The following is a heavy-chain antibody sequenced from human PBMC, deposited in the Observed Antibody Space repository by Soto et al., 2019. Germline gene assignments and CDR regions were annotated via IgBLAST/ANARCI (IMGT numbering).Heavy chain of an antibody. J-gene: IGHJ6*02. CDR3: ARDSPYYYDSLANLYYYYGMDV. Sequence: PGGSLRLSCAASGFTFTSYAMHWVRQAPGQRLEWMGWINAGNGNTKYSQKFQGRVTITRDTSASTAYMELSSLRSEDTAVYYCARDSPYYYDSLANLYYYYGMDVWGQGTTVTVSS. CDR2: INAGNGNT. D-gene: IGHD3-22*01. CDR1: GFTFTSYA. V-gene: IGHV1-3*01.